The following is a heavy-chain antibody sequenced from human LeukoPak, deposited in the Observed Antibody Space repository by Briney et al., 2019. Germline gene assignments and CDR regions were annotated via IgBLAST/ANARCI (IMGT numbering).Heavy chain of an antibody. CDR3: ARRDYGGNRKYFQH. J-gene: IGHJ1*01. V-gene: IGHV4-34*01. CDR2: INHSGST. Sequence: SETLSLTCAVYGGSFSGYYWSWIRQPPGKGLEWIGEINHSGSTNYNPSLKSRVTISVDTSKNQFSLKLSSVTAADTAVYYCARRDYGGNRKYFQHWGQGTLVTVSS. D-gene: IGHD4-23*01. CDR1: GGSFSGYY.